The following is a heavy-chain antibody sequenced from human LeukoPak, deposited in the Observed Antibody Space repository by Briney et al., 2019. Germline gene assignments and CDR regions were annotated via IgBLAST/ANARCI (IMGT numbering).Heavy chain of an antibody. CDR2: IYYSGST. V-gene: IGHV4-59*08. CDR1: GGSINSYY. D-gene: IGHD4-17*01. CDR3: ARQNLGNYGDLVGADYGMDV. Sequence: SETLSLTCTVSGGSINSYYWSWIRQPPGKGLEWIGYIYYSGSTNYNPSLKSRVTISVDTSKNQFSLKLSSVTAADTAVYYCARQNLGNYGDLVGADYGMDVWGQGTTVTVSS. J-gene: IGHJ6*02.